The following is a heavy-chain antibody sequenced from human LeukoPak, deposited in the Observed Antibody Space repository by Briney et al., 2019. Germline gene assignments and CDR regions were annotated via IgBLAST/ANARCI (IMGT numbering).Heavy chain of an antibody. CDR2: ISSSSSYI. D-gene: IGHD6-6*01. Sequence: GGSLRLSCAASGFTFSSYSMNCVRQAPGKGLEWVSSISSSSSYIYYADSVKGRFTISRDSAKNSLYLQMNSLRVEDTAVYYCARESIAGDAFDIWGQGTMVTVSS. CDR3: ARESIAGDAFDI. CDR1: GFTFSSYS. V-gene: IGHV3-21*01. J-gene: IGHJ3*02.